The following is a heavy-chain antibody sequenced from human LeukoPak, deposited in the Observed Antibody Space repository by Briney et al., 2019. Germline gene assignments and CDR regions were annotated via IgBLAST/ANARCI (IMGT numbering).Heavy chain of an antibody. D-gene: IGHD6-19*01. CDR3: ARDSSGWPPRQFQH. J-gene: IGHJ1*01. V-gene: IGHV1-18*01. Sequence: VASVKVSCTASGYTFPNYGLSWVRQAPGQGLEWMGWISGYNANTNYAQKFQGRVTMTTDTSTSTAYMELRSLRSDDTALYYCARDSSGWPPRQFQHWGQGTLVTVSS. CDR2: ISGYNANT. CDR1: GYTFPNYG.